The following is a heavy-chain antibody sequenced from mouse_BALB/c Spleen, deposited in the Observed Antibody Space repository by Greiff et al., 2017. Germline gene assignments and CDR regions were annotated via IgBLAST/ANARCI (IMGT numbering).Heavy chain of an antibody. CDR1: GFTFSSFG. V-gene: IGHV5-17*02. Sequence: EVKLVESGGGLVQPGGSRKLSCAASGFTFSSFGMHWVRQAPEKGLEWVAYISSGSSTIYYADTVKGRFTISRDNPKNTLFLQMTSLRSEDTAMYYCARFLLDYWGQGTTLTVSS. J-gene: IGHJ2*01. CDR3: ARFLLDY. CDR2: ISSGSSTI. D-gene: IGHD2-10*01.